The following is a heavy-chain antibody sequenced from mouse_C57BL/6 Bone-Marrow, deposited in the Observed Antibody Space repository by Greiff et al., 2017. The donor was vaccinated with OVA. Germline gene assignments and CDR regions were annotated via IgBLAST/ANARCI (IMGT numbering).Heavy chain of an antibody. V-gene: IGHV5-12*01. CDR3: ATHVSL. CDR1: RSIFSDYY. CDR2: ISNVGGST. Sequence: EVKLVESGGGLVQPGGSLKLSCAASRSIFSDYYLYWVPQPPGKRLEWVAHISNVGGSTHYPASVKGSFTISRDNAKNTLYLQMSRLKSEDTTMYYCATHVSLWGTGTTVTVSS. J-gene: IGHJ1*03.